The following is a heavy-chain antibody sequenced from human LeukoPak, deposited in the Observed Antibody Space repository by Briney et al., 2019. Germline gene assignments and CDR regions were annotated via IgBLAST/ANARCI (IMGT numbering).Heavy chain of an antibody. D-gene: IGHD6-13*01. CDR3: ASLIAAVAPGY. J-gene: IGHJ4*02. Sequence: QPGGSLRLSCAASGFTFGSYAMHWVRQAPGKGLEWVAVISYDGSNKYYADSVKGRFTISRDNSKNTLYLQMNSLRAEDTAVYYCASLIAAVAPGYWGQGTLVTVSS. V-gene: IGHV3-30*04. CDR1: GFTFGSYA. CDR2: ISYDGSNK.